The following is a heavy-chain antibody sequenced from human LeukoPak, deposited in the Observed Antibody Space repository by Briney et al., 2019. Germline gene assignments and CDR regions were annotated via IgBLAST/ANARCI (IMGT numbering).Heavy chain of an antibody. CDR1: GGSISSYY. D-gene: IGHD6-19*01. V-gene: IGHV4-59*01. CDR3: ARGLSSGWDLYFDY. J-gene: IGHJ4*02. CDR2: IYYSGST. Sequence: SETLSLTCTVSGGSISSYYWSWIRQPPGKGLEWIGYIYYSGSTNYNPSLKSRVTISVDTSKNQFSLKLSSVTAADTAVYYCARGLSSGWDLYFDYWGQGTLVTVSS.